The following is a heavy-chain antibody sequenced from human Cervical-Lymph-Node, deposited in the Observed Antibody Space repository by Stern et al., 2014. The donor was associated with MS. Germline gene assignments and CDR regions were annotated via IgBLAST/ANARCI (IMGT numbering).Heavy chain of an antibody. CDR1: GFTFSNYA. J-gene: IGHJ3*02. CDR2: MSYDGSSS. D-gene: IGHD4-17*01. CDR3: AKDDYGTPFDI. Sequence: VQLVESGGDVVQPGRSLRLSCAASGFTFSNYAMHWVRQAPGQGLELVAVMSYDGSSSHAADSVKGRFTVSRDNSKNTLFLQMNSLRAEDTSVYYCAKDDYGTPFDIWGQGTMVTVSS. V-gene: IGHV3-30*18.